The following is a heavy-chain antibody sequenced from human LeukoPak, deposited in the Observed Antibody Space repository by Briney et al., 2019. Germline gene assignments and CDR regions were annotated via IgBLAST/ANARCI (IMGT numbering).Heavy chain of an antibody. D-gene: IGHD5-24*01. CDR2: IIPIFGTA. CDR1: GGTFSSYA. Sequence: SVKVSCKASGGTFSSYAISWVRQAPGQGLEWMGGIIPIFGTANYAQKFQGRVTITTDESTSTAYMELSSLRSEDTAVYYCARSRSLFRDGHYYYYMDVWGKGTTVTVSS. CDR3: ARSRSLFRDGHYYYYMDV. V-gene: IGHV1-69*05. J-gene: IGHJ6*03.